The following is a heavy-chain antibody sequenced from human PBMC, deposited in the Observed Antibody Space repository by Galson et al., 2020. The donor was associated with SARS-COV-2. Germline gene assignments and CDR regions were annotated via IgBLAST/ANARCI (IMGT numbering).Heavy chain of an antibody. CDR2: INPNSGGT. J-gene: IGHJ4*02. Sequence: ASVKVSCKASGYTFTGYYMHWVRQAPGQGLEWMGWINPNSGGTNYAQKFQGRVTMTRDTSISTAYMELSRLRSDDTAVYYCARALAVAGTVDYWGQGTLVIVSS. V-gene: IGHV1-2*02. CDR1: GYTFTGYY. CDR3: ARALAVAGTVDY. D-gene: IGHD6-19*01.